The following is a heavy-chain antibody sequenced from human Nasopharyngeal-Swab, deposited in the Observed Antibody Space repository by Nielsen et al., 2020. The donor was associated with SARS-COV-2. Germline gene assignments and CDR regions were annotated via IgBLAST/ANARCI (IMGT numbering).Heavy chain of an antibody. D-gene: IGHD6-19*01. CDR2: INHSGST. CDR1: GGSFSGYY. CDR3: ASGHGSGWWEYWFDP. J-gene: IGHJ5*02. V-gene: IGHV4-34*01. Sequence: GSLRLSCAVYGGSFSGYYWSWIRQPPGKGLEWIGEINHSGSTNYNLSLKSRVTISVDTSKNHFSLKLSSVTAADTAVYYCASGHGSGWWEYWFDPWGQGTLVTVSS.